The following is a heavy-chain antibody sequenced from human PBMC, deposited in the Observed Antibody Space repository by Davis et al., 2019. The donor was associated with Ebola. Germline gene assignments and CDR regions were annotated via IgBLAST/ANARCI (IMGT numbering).Heavy chain of an antibody. V-gene: IGHV4-4*07. CDR1: GGSISSYY. CDR3: ARGGGIAAAGNFDY. J-gene: IGHJ4*02. D-gene: IGHD6-13*01. Sequence: ESLKISCTVSGGSISSYYWSWIRQPAGKGLEWIGRIYTSGSTNYNPSFKSRVTMSVDTSKNQFSLKLSSVTAADTAVYYCARGGGIAAAGNFDYWGQGTLVTVSS. CDR2: IYTSGST.